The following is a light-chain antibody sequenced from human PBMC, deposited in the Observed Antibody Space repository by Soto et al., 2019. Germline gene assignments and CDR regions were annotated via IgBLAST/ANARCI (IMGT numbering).Light chain of an antibody. V-gene: IGLV1-44*01. CDR2: TNS. CDR1: TSNIGSNT. Sequence: QLVLTQPPSASGTPGQRVTISCSGSTSNIGSNTVHWYQQLPGTAPKLLIYTNSQRPSGVPDRFSGSKSGTSASLAISGLQSEDEADYYCAAWDDSLNGWVFGGGTKVTVL. CDR3: AAWDDSLNGWV. J-gene: IGLJ3*02.